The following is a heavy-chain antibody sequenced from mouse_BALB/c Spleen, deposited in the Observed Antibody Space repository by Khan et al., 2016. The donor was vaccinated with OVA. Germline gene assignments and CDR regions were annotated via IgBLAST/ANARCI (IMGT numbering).Heavy chain of an antibody. J-gene: IGHJ2*01. CDR3: AVLEDK. V-gene: IGHV2-9*02. Sequence: VQLQQSGPGLVAPSQSLFITCTVSGFSLISYGVHWVRQPPGKGLVWLGVIWAGGSTNYYSALLFSRRIIKDNSKSQVFLKMNSLQTYDTAMYYCAVLEDKWGQGTTLTVSA. CDR2: IWAGGST. D-gene: IGHD4-1*01. CDR1: GFSLISYG.